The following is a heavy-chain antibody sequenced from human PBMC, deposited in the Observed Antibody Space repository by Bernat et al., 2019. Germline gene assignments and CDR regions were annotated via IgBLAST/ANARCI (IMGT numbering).Heavy chain of an antibody. J-gene: IGHJ6*02. D-gene: IGHD6-13*01. Sequence: QVQLVESGGVVVQPGRSLRLSCAASGFTFSSTAMHWVRQAPGKGLEWVAVISYDGGDKDYADSVQGRFTISRDNSKNTLYLQMNSLRAEDTAVYFCARDVQQQLVYYYYGMDVWGPGTTVIVSS. CDR1: GFTFSSTA. V-gene: IGHV3-30*04. CDR2: ISYDGGDK. CDR3: ARDVQQQLVYYYYGMDV.